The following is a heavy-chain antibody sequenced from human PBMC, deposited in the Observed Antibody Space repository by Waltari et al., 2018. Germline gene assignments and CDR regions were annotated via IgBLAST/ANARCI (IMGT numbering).Heavy chain of an antibody. V-gene: IGHV4-39*01. Sequence: QLQLQESGPGLVKPSETLSLTCTVSGGSISSSSYYWGWIRQPPGKGLEWIGSIDYSGSTYYNPSLKSRVTISVDTSKNQFSLKLSSVTAADTAVYYCARQTLWFGELQNAFDIWGQGTMVTVSS. CDR1: GGSISSSSYY. CDR3: ARQTLWFGELQNAFDI. J-gene: IGHJ3*02. D-gene: IGHD3-10*01. CDR2: IDYSGST.